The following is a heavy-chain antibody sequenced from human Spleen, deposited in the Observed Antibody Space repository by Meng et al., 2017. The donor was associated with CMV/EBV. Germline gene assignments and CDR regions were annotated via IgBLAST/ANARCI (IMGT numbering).Heavy chain of an antibody. CDR1: GFVFSSYN. CDR2: ISSTGTYI. D-gene: IGHD1-26*01. J-gene: IGHJ4*02. Sequence: GESLKISCAASGFVFSSYNMNWVRQAPGKGLEWVASISSTGTYIYTADSLKGRFTISRDDAKNSLFLQMNSLRAEDTGVYYCAREDVILGAKNLDHWGQGTLVTVSS. CDR3: AREDVILGAKNLDH. V-gene: IGHV3-21*01.